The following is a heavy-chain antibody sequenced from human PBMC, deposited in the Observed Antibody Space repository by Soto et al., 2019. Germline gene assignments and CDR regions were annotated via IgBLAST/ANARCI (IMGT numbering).Heavy chain of an antibody. CDR1: AGTFSSYA. CDR2: IIPIFGTA. CDR3: ARGYYDSSGYSSFDY. J-gene: IGHJ4*02. Sequence: QVQLVQSGSEVKKPGSSVKVSCKASAGTFSSYAISWVRQAPGQGLEWMGGIIPIFGTANYAQKFQGRVTITADESTSTAYMELSSLRSEDTAVYYCARGYYDSSGYSSFDYWGQRTLVTVSS. V-gene: IGHV1-69*01. D-gene: IGHD3-22*01.